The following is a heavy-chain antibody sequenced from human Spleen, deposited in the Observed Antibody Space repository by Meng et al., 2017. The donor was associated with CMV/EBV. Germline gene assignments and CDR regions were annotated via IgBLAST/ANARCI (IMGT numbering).Heavy chain of an antibody. J-gene: IGHJ4*02. CDR1: GGSFSGYY. D-gene: IGHD3-3*01. V-gene: IGHV4-34*01. CDR3: ARLRITIFAAGRPFDY. Sequence: LQQGGASLLKPSETLSLTVAVYGGSFSGYYWSWIRQPPGKGLEWIGEINHSGSTNYNPSLKSRVTISVDTSKNQFSLKLSSVTAADTAVYYCARLRITIFAAGRPFDYWGQGTLVTVSS. CDR2: INHSGST.